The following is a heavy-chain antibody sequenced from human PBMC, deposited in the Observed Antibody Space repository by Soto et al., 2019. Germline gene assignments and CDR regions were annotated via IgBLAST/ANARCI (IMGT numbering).Heavy chain of an antibody. CDR3: ARVNLAAAEGADYYYYGMDV. CDR1: GYTVTSYA. Sequence: QVQLVQSGSELKKPGASVKVSCKASGYTVTSYAMNWVRQAPGQGLEWMGWINTNTGNPTYAQGFTGRFVFSLDTSVSTAYLQICSLKAEDTAVYYCARVNLAAAEGADYYYYGMDVWGQGTTVTVSS. V-gene: IGHV7-4-1*01. D-gene: IGHD6-13*01. J-gene: IGHJ6*02. CDR2: INTNTGNP.